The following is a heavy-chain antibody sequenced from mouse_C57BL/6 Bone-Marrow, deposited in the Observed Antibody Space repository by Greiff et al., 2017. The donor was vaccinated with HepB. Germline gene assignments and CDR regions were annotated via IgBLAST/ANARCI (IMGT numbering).Heavy chain of an antibody. Sequence: EVKLVESGGDLVKPGGSLKLSCAASGFTFSSYGMSWVRQTPDKRLEWVATISSGGSYTYYPDSVKGRFTISRDKAKNTLYLQMSSLKAEDTAMYYCARLYGYWCFDYWGQGTTLTVSS. CDR1: GFTFSSYG. D-gene: IGHD2-2*01. CDR2: ISSGGSYT. V-gene: IGHV5-6*01. J-gene: IGHJ2*01. CDR3: ARLYGYWCFDY.